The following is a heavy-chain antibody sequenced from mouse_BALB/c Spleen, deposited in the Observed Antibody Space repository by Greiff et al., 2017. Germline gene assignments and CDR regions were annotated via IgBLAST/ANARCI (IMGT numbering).Heavy chain of an antibody. CDR2: ISSGGST. Sequence: EVKLMESGGGLVKPGGSLKLSCAASGFTFSSYAMSWVRQTPEKRLEWVASISSGGSTYYPDSVKGRFTISRDNARNILYLQMSSLRSEDTAMYYCARERGSTTATGAWFAYWGQGTLVTVSA. D-gene: IGHD1-2*01. J-gene: IGHJ3*01. CDR3: ARERGSTTATGAWFAY. V-gene: IGHV5-6-5*01. CDR1: GFTFSSYA.